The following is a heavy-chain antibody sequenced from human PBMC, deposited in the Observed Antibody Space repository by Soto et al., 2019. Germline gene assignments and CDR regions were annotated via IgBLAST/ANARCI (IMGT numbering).Heavy chain of an antibody. CDR2: IIPIFGSP. J-gene: IGHJ6*02. CDR1: GGTFSTDS. CDR3: ARERVDCTGGTCYYYGMDV. D-gene: IGHD2-8*02. V-gene: IGHV1-69*06. Sequence: QVQLEQSGTAVEKPGSSVKVSCKASGGTFSTDSISWVRQAPGQGLEWMGGIIPIFGSPNYAPKFQGRVTITADKSPSTAYMQVRSLRSYDTAVYFCARERVDCTGGTCYYYGMDVWAQGTTVTVSS.